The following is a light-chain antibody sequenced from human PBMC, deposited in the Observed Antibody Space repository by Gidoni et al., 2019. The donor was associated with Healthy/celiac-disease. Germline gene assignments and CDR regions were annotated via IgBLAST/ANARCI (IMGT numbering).Light chain of an antibody. Sequence: EIVMTQSPATLSVSPGERATLTCRASQSISSNLAWYQQKPGQAPRLLIYGASTRETGIPARFSGSGSGTEFTLTISSLQSEDFAVYYCQQYNNRWRTFGGGTKVEIK. CDR2: GAS. CDR1: QSISSN. CDR3: QQYNNRWRT. J-gene: IGKJ4*01. V-gene: IGKV3D-15*01.